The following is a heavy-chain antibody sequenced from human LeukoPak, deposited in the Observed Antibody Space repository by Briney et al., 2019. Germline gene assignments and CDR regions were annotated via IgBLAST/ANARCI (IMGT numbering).Heavy chain of an antibody. CDR2: IYYSGST. CDR1: GGSISSYY. J-gene: IGHJ4*02. CDR3: ARDRVYYDSSGYDY. V-gene: IGHV4-59*01. Sequence: SETLSLTCTDSGGSISSYYWSWIRQPPGKGLEWIGYIYYSGSTNYNPSLKSRVTISVDTSKNQFSLKLSSVTAADTAVYYCARDRVYYDSSGYDYWGQGTLVTVSS. D-gene: IGHD3-22*01.